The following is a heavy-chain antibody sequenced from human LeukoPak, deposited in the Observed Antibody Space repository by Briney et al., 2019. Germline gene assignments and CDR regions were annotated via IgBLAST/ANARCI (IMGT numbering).Heavy chain of an antibody. CDR3: ARGLIAARGAHDAFDI. Sequence: ASVKVSCKASGYTFTSYYMHWVRQAPGQGLEWMGIINPSGGSTSYAQKFQGRVTITRDTSTSTVYMELSSLRSEDTAVYYCARGLIAARGAHDAFDIWGQGTMVTVSS. J-gene: IGHJ3*02. V-gene: IGHV1-46*01. CDR2: INPSGGST. CDR1: GYTFTSYY. D-gene: IGHD6-6*01.